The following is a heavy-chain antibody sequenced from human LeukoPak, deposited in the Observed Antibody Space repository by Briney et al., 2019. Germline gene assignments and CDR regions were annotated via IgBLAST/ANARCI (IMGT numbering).Heavy chain of an antibody. V-gene: IGHV1-18*01. CDR1: GYTFTSYG. Sequence: ASVTVSCKASGYTFTSYGISWVRQAPGQGLEWMGWISAYNGNTNYAQKLQGRVTMTTDTSTSTAYMELRSLRSDDTAVYYCARTSQWTAVTTYAWFDPWGQGTLVTVSS. J-gene: IGHJ5*02. CDR2: ISAYNGNT. CDR3: ARTSQWTAVTTYAWFDP. D-gene: IGHD4-11*01.